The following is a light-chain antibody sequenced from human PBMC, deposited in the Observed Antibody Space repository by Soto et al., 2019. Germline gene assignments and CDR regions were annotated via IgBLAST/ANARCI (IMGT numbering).Light chain of an antibody. J-gene: IGKJ1*01. CDR2: FAP. Sequence: EIVLTQSPGTLSLSPGERATLSCGASQSVSSNFLAWYQLKPGQAPRLLIYFAPSRATGIPDRLSGSGSGTDFTLTINRLEPEDFAVYYCQHYGISPTFGRGTKVEIK. V-gene: IGKV3-20*01. CDR1: QSVSSNF. CDR3: QHYGISPT.